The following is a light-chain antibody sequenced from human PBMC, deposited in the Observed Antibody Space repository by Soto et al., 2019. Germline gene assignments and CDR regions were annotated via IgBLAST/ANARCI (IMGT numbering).Light chain of an antibody. CDR3: QQYDNLSALT. V-gene: IGKV1-33*01. CDR2: DAS. J-gene: IGKJ4*02. CDR1: QDISNY. Sequence: DIQMTQSPSSLSASVGDRVTITCQASQDISNYLNWYQQKPGKAPKLLIYDASNLETGVSSRFSGSGSGTDLTFTLTRLQREDIATHYCQQYDNLSALTFGGGTKVEIK.